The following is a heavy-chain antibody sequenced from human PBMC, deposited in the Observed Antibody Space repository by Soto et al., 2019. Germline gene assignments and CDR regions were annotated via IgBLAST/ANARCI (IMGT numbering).Heavy chain of an antibody. V-gene: IGHV3-33*01. CDR1: GFTFSSYG. Sequence: PGGSLRLSCAASGFTFSSYGLHWVRQAPGKVLEWVAVIWYDGSNKYYADSVKGRFTISRDNSKNTLYLQMNSLRASDTAMYYCVRQSGPQWLVRLGFDLWGQGTQVTVSS. CDR3: VRQSGPQWLVRLGFDL. CDR2: IWYDGSNK. J-gene: IGHJ4*02. D-gene: IGHD6-19*01.